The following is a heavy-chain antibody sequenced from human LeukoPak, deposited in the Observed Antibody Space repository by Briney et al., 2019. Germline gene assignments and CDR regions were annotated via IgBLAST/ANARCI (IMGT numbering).Heavy chain of an antibody. CDR2: IYYSGST. J-gene: IGHJ5*02. Sequence: PSETLSLTCTVSGGSISSSSYYWGWIRQPPGKGLEWIGSIYYSGSTYYNPSLKSRVTISVDTSKNQFSLKLSSVTAADTAVYYCASRQRQRGFAWFDPWGQGTLVTVSS. V-gene: IGHV4-39*01. CDR3: ASRQRQRGFAWFDP. CDR1: GGSISSSSYY. D-gene: IGHD1-1*01.